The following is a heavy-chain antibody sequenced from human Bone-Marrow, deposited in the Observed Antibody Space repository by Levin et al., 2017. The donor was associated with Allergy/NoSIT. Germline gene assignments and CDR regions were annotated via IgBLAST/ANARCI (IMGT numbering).Heavy chain of an antibody. Sequence: SETLSLTCTVSGGSIESYYWSWIRHLPGRGLEWIGYIHYSGTTDYNPSLKSRVTIFVDTSKNQFSLRLTSVTAADTAVYHCASHDSYAASLWGFDYWGLGTLVTVSS. CDR2: IHYSGTT. CDR1: GGSIESYY. CDR3: ASHDSYAASLWGFDY. V-gene: IGHV4-59*08. J-gene: IGHJ4*02. D-gene: IGHD7-27*01.